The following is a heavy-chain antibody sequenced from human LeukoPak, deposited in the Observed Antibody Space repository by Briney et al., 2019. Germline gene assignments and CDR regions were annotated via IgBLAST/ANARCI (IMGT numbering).Heavy chain of an antibody. CDR2: LTASGGST. J-gene: IGHJ4*02. V-gene: IGHV3-23*01. Sequence: GAPLRLSCAASGFTFSSYAMSWVRQAPGKGLEWVSALTASGGSTYYADSVKGRFTISRDNSKNMLYLQVNSLRAEDTAVYYCAKEIWGVPLTLDYWGQGILVTVSS. CDR3: AKEIWGVPLTLDY. D-gene: IGHD3-10*01. CDR1: GFTFSSYA.